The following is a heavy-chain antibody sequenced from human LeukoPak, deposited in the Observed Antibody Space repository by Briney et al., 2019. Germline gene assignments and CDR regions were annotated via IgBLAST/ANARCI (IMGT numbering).Heavy chain of an antibody. D-gene: IGHD3-22*01. CDR2: VSHSGST. CDR3: ATGNYDSSGYFFDY. V-gene: IGHV4-39*07. J-gene: IGHJ4*02. CDR1: GGSISSGGYY. Sequence: SETLSLTCTVSGGSISSGGYYWSWIRQPPGKGLEWIGEVSHSGSTNYNPSLKSRVTISVDTSKNQFSLKLSSVTAADTAVYYCATGNYDSSGYFFDYWGQGTLVTVSS.